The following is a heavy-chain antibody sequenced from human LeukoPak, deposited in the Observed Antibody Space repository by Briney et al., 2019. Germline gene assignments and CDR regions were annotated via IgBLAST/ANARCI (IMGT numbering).Heavy chain of an antibody. D-gene: IGHD3-9*01. CDR3: ARDVGFFDIDY. CDR2: IHYSGST. Sequence: SETLSLTCIVSGGSISSTVSYWGWVRQPPGKGLEWIGSIHYSGSTYYVPSLKSRITISLDMSKNQYSLKLTSVTAADTAVYYCARDVGFFDIDYWGQGILVTVSS. J-gene: IGHJ4*02. V-gene: IGHV4-39*07. CDR1: GGSISSTVSY.